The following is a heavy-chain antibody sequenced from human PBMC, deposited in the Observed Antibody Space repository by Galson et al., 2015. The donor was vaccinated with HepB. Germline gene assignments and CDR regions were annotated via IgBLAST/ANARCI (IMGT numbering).Heavy chain of an antibody. Sequence: SLRLSCAASGFTFSSYSMNWVRQAPGKGLEWVSSISSSSSYIYYAAPVKGRFTISRDDSKNTLYLQMNSLKTEDTAVYYCTTEGGTGTTEADYWGQGTLVTVSS. CDR1: GFTFSSYS. J-gene: IGHJ4*02. V-gene: IGHV3-21*03. CDR2: ISSSSSYI. D-gene: IGHD1-7*01. CDR3: TTEGGTGTTEADY.